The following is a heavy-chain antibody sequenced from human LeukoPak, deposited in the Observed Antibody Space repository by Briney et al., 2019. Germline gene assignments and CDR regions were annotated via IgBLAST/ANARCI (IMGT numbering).Heavy chain of an antibody. D-gene: IGHD3-22*01. Sequence: GGSLRLSCAASGFTFSTYSMNWVRQAPGKGLEWVSSITSSSSYIYYADSVKGRFTFSRDNAKNSLYLQMNSLRAEDTAVYYCARGSHAYYDSSGYRYYFDYWGQGTLVTVSS. J-gene: IGHJ4*02. V-gene: IGHV3-21*01. CDR2: ITSSSSYI. CDR1: GFTFSTYS. CDR3: ARGSHAYYDSSGYRYYFDY.